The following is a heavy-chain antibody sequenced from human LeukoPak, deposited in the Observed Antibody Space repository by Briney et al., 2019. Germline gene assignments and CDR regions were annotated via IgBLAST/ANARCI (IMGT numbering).Heavy chain of an antibody. D-gene: IGHD6-19*01. J-gene: IGHJ4*02. V-gene: IGHV3-33*01. CDR1: GFTFSSYG. CDR2: IWYDGSNK. CDR3: ARDLRQWLVGGYFDY. Sequence: PGRSLRLSGAASGFTFSSYGMHWVRQAPGKGLEWVAVIWYDGSNKYYADSVKGRFTISRDNSKNTLYLQMNSLRAEDTAVYYCARDLRQWLVGGYFDYWGQGTLVTVSS.